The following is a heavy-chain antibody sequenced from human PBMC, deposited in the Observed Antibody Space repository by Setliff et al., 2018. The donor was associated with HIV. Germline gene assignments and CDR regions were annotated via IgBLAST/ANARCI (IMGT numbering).Heavy chain of an antibody. CDR3: ARLDMYYYDSSGYFNY. V-gene: IGHV5-51*01. Sequence: GESLKISCKGSGYSFTSFWIGWVRQMPGKGLEWMGIIYPGDSDTRYSPSFQGQVTISADKSIRTAYLQWSSLKASDTAMYYCARLDMYYYDSSGYFNYWGQGTLVTVSS. J-gene: IGHJ4*02. D-gene: IGHD3-22*01. CDR2: IYPGDSDT. CDR1: GYSFTSFW.